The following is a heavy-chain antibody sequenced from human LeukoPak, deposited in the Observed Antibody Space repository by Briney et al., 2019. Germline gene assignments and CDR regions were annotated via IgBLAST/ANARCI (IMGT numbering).Heavy chain of an antibody. CDR1: GGSFSGYY. CDR2: INHSGST. V-gene: IGHV4-34*01. Sequence: SETLSLTCAVYGGSFSGYYWSWIRQPPGKGLEWIGEINHSGSTNYNPSLKSRVTISVDTSKNQFSLKLSSVTAADTAVYYCARGNYHAFDIWGQGTMVTVSS. CDR3: ARGNYHAFDI. J-gene: IGHJ3*02. D-gene: IGHD1-7*01.